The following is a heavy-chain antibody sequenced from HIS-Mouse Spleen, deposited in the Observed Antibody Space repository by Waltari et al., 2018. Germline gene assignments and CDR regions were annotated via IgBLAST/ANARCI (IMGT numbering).Heavy chain of an antibody. D-gene: IGHD6-13*01. Sequence: QLQLQESGPGLVKPSETLSLPSTVSGGPISSSSYYWGWIRQPPGKGLEWIGSIYYSGSTYYNPSLKSRVTISVDTSKNQFSLKLSSVTAADTAVYYCAREIPYSSSWYDWYFDLWGRGTLVTVSS. V-gene: IGHV4-39*07. J-gene: IGHJ2*01. CDR1: GGPISSSSYY. CDR3: AREIPYSSSWYDWYFDL. CDR2: IYYSGST.